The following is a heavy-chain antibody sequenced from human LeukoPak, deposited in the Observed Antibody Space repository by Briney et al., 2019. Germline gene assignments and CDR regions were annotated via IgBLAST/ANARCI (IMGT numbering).Heavy chain of an antibody. Sequence: PGGSLRLSCAASGFTFSSYSMNWVRQAPGKGLEWVSAVAYSGGTTYYADSVKGRFTISRDNSKNTVYLQMNSLRAEDTAVYYCARGGDSIIFDHWGQGTLVTVSS. CDR1: GFTFSSYS. V-gene: IGHV3-23*01. CDR2: VAYSGGTT. D-gene: IGHD2-21*02. CDR3: ARGGDSIIFDH. J-gene: IGHJ4*02.